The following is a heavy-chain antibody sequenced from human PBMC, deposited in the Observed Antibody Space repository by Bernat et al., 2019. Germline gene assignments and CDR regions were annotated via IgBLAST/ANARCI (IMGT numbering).Heavy chain of an antibody. Sequence: QVQLVESGGGVVQPGRSLRLSCAASGFTFSSYGMHWVRQAPGKGLEWVAVIWYDGSNKYYADSVKGRFTISRDNSKNTLYLQMNSLRAEDTAVYYCARRRIAVAGTGGGGCYYYYMDVWGKGTTVTVSS. CDR3: ARRRIAVAGTGGGGCYYYYMDV. CDR1: GFTFSSYG. D-gene: IGHD6-19*01. CDR2: IWYDGSNK. J-gene: IGHJ6*03. V-gene: IGHV3-33*01.